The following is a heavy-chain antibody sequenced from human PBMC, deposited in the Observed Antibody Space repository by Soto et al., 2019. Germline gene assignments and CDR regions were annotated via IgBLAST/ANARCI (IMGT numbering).Heavy chain of an antibody. CDR3: TPLVLKYNSDWYPLSD. J-gene: IGHJ4*02. Sequence: EVQLVESGGGLVKPGGSLRLSCAGSGFTFSNVWMNWVRQAPGKGLEWVGRIKSETDGGTIDYAAPVKGRFTISRDDSNNTLYLQMNSLKTEDTATYYSTPLVLKYNSDWYPLSDWGQGTRVTVSS. CDR1: GFTFSNVW. CDR2: IKSETDGGTI. V-gene: IGHV3-15*07. D-gene: IGHD6-19*01.